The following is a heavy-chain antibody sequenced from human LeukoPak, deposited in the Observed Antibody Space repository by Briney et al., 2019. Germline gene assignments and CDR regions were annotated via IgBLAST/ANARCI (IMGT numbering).Heavy chain of an antibody. D-gene: IGHD6-19*01. V-gene: IGHV4-59*01. CDR2: IYYSGST. Sequence: SETLSLTCTVSGGSISSYYWSWIRQPPGKGLEWIGHIYYSGSTNYNPSLKSRVTISVDTSKNQFSLKLSSVTAADTAAYYCARDLYSSGWYGAFDIWGQGTMVTVSS. J-gene: IGHJ3*02. CDR1: GGSISSYY. CDR3: ARDLYSSGWYGAFDI.